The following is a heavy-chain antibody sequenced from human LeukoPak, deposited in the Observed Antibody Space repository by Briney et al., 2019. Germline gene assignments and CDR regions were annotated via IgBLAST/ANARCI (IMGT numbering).Heavy chain of an antibody. Sequence: PGGSLRLSCAASGFTFSSYAMSWVRQAPGEGLEWVSAISGSGGSTYYADSVKGRFTISRDNSKNTLYLQMNSLRAEDTAVYYCAKGQIVATILSAIDYWGQGTLVTVSS. D-gene: IGHD5-12*01. CDR1: GFTFSSYA. J-gene: IGHJ4*02. V-gene: IGHV3-23*01. CDR3: AKGQIVATILSAIDY. CDR2: ISGSGGST.